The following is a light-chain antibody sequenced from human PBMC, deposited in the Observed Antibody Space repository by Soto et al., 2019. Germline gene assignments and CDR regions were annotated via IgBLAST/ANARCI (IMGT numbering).Light chain of an antibody. J-gene: IGKJ5*01. Sequence: EIVLTQSPVTLSLSPGERATLSCRASRSFASSYLGWYQQKPGQAPRLLIYAASTRATGVPDRFSGSGSATDFTLTISRLEPEDSATYYCQQSYSTPISFGQGTRLEIK. CDR2: AAS. CDR3: QQSYSTPIS. V-gene: IGKV3D-20*02. CDR1: RSFASSY.